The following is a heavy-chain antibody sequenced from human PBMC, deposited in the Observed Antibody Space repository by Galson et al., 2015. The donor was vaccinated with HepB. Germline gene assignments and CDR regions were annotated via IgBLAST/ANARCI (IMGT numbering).Heavy chain of an antibody. CDR3: ARELAAAGLLLYYYYYYGMDV. CDR1: GFTFSSYW. D-gene: IGHD6-13*01. V-gene: IGHV3-7*03. J-gene: IGHJ6*02. CDR2: IKQDGSEK. Sequence: SLRLSCAASGFTFSSYWMSWVRQAPGKGLEWVANIKQDGSEKYYVDSVKGRFTISRDNAKNSLYLQMNSLRAEDTAVYYCARELAAAGLLLYYYYYYGMDVWGQGTTVTVSS.